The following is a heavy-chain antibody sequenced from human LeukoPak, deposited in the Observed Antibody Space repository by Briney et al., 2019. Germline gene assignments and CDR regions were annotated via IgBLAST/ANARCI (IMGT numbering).Heavy chain of an antibody. V-gene: IGHV3-30-3*01. CDR1: GFTFSSYA. CDR2: ISYDGSNK. Sequence: GGSLRLSCAASGFTFSSYAMHWVRQAPGKGLEWVAVISYDGSNKYYADSVKGRFTISRDNSKNTLYLQMNSLRAEDTAVYYCARAGGGSYYYFDYWGQGTLVTVPS. D-gene: IGHD1-26*01. CDR3: ARAGGGSYYYFDY. J-gene: IGHJ4*02.